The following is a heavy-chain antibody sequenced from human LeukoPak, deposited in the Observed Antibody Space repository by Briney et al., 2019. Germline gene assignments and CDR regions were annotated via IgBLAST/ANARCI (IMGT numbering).Heavy chain of an antibody. CDR1: GYTFTSYG. V-gene: IGHV1-18*01. CDR2: ISAYNGNT. CDR3: ARDIHYWSFDY. Sequence: ASVKVSCKASGYTFTSYGISWVRQAPGQGLEWMGWISAYNGNTNYAQKLQGRVTFTRDTSATTSYMELSSLRSEDTAVYYCARDIHYWSFDYWGQGTLVTVSS. D-gene: IGHD2-8*02. J-gene: IGHJ4*02.